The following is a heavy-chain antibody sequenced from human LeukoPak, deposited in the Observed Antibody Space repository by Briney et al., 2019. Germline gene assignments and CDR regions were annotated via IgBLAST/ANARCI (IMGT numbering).Heavy chain of an antibody. CDR2: ISYDGSNK. Sequence: PGGSLRLSCAASGFTFSSYAMHWVRQAPGKGLEWVAVISYDGSNKYYADSVKGRFTISRDNSKNTLYLQMNSLRAEDTAVYYCAKRWQWLGDFDYWGQGTLVTVSS. V-gene: IGHV3-30-3*02. CDR3: AKRWQWLGDFDY. J-gene: IGHJ4*02. D-gene: IGHD6-19*01. CDR1: GFTFSSYA.